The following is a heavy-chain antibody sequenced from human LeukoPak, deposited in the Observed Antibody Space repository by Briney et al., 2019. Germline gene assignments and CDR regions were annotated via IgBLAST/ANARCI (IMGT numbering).Heavy chain of an antibody. V-gene: IGHV3-48*01. Sequence: PTGGSLRLSCAASGFTYNTYSMNWVRQAPGKGLEWVSYISSSSSTIHYADSVKGRFTISRDNAKNSLYLQMNSLRAEDTAVYYCARDTHYYGSGSPAFDIWGQGTMVTVSS. CDR2: ISSSSSTI. CDR1: GFTYNTYS. D-gene: IGHD3-10*01. CDR3: ARDTHYYGSGSPAFDI. J-gene: IGHJ3*02.